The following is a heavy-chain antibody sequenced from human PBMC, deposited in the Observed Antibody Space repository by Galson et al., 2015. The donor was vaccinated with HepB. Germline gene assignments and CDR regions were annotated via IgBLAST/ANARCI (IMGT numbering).Heavy chain of an antibody. V-gene: IGHV3-48*02. Sequence: SLRLSCAASGFTFSSYTMNWVRQAPGKGLEWVSSISGSYTIYYADSVKGRFTISRDNAKNSLYLQMNSLRDEDTAVYYCAVRSSGNSFDYWGRGTLVTVSS. J-gene: IGHJ4*02. CDR3: AVRSSGNSFDY. CDR1: GFTFSSYT. CDR2: ISGSYTI. D-gene: IGHD1-26*01.